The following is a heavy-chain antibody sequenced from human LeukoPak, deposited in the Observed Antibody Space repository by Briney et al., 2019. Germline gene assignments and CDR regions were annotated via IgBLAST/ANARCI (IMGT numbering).Heavy chain of an antibody. D-gene: IGHD3-22*01. CDR2: INHSGST. CDR1: GGSFSGYY. V-gene: IGHV4-34*01. CDR3: ARHNYYDSSGYYTFDY. J-gene: IGHJ4*02. Sequence: PTETLSLTCAVYGGSFSGYYWSWIRQLPGKGLEWIGEINHSGSTNYNPSLKSRVTISVDTSKNQFSLKLSSVTAADTAVYYCARHNYYDSSGYYTFDYWGQGTLVTVSS.